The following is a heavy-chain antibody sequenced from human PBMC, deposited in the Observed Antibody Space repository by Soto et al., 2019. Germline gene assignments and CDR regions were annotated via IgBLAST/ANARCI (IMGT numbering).Heavy chain of an antibody. D-gene: IGHD1-26*01. CDR2: IAYDGSRV. Sequence: QVQLVESGGGVVQPGTSLRLTCAASGFIFSGSGMHWVRQAPGKGLEWVALIAYDGSRVYYVDSVRGRFTVSRDNAGNMRYLEMNSLKEEDTAVYYCARWVGGSMSANSGKLDSWGQGTLVTVSS. J-gene: IGHJ5*01. V-gene: IGHV3-30*03. CDR1: GFIFSGSG. CDR3: ARWVGGSMSANSGKLDS.